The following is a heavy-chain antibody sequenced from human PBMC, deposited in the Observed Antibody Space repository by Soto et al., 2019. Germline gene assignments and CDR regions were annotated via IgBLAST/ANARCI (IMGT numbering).Heavy chain of an antibody. J-gene: IGHJ6*03. CDR2: IYYSGST. V-gene: IGHV4-59*01. Sequence: SEALSLTCSTFGISFSRYYSSWGLKPPGKKREYIGYIYYSGSTNYNPSLKSRVTISVDTSKNQFSLKLSSVTAADTAVYYCARDSGYCSSISCYSKFDYYYYMDVWGKGTTVTVSS. CDR1: GISFSRYY. D-gene: IGHD2-2*02. CDR3: ARDSGYCSSISCYSKFDYYYYMDV.